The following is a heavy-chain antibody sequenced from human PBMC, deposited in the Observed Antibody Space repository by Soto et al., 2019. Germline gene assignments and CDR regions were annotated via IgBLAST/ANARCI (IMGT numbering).Heavy chain of an antibody. Sequence: SVKVSCKASGCTFSSYAISWVRQAPGQGLEWMGGIIPIFGTANYAQKFQGRVTITADESTSTAYMELSSLRSEDTAVYYCARGPPRDDRSHDDAFDIWRQGDMVTVSS. CDR2: IIPIFGTA. CDR3: ARGPPRDDRSHDDAFDI. CDR1: GCTFSSYA. V-gene: IGHV1-69*13. J-gene: IGHJ3*02.